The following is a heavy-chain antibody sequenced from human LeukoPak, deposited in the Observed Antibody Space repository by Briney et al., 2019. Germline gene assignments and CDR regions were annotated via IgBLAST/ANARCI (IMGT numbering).Heavy chain of an antibody. Sequence: GSLRLSCAASGFTFSTYWMHWVRQVAGTGLVWVSRIKSDGSSTSYADSVKGRFTISRDNAKNTLYLQMNSLRAEDTAIYYCVRDQSSFGSGGYGLGVWGQGTTVTVSS. CDR1: GFTFSTYW. D-gene: IGHD3-10*01. CDR3: VRDQSSFGSGGYGLGV. CDR2: IKSDGSST. J-gene: IGHJ6*02. V-gene: IGHV3-74*01.